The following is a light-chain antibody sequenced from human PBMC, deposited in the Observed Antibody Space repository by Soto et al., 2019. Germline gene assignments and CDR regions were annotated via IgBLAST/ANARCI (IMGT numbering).Light chain of an antibody. CDR3: QQYYSSPWT. Sequence: DVVLTQSPDSLAVSLGERATINCESSQSVLYSSNNMNYLAWYQQKAGQPPKLLIYWASTRESGVPDRFGGSGSGTEFTLTISSLQAEDVAVYYCQQYYSSPWTFGQGTKVEIK. J-gene: IGKJ1*01. CDR2: WAS. CDR1: QSVLYSSNNMNY. V-gene: IGKV4-1*01.